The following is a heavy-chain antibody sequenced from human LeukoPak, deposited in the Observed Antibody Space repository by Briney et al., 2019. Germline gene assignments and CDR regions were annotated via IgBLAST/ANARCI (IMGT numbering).Heavy chain of an antibody. V-gene: IGHV3-53*05. CDR3: ARGSMPGTGLPFDY. Sequence: GGSLRLSCATSGFTLGKSDMAWVRQAPGKGLEWVSIVYTGGRTFHADSVKGRFTMSRDQSKNTVGLQMNSPRSEDTALYYCARGSMPGTGLPFDYWGQGTQVSVSS. D-gene: IGHD3-9*01. CDR2: VYTGGRT. J-gene: IGHJ4*02. CDR1: GFTLGKSD.